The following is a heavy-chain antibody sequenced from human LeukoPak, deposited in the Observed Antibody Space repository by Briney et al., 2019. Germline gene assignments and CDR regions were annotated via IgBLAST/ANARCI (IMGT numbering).Heavy chain of an antibody. CDR1: GGTFSSYS. D-gene: IGHD3-10*01. Sequence: GSSVKVSCKASGGTFSSYSISWVRQAPGQGLEWMGKIIPILDTSNYAQKFQGIVRISADKSTSTAYMELRSLRSEDTAVYYCARESAPYGSGSYYGAFDIWGQGTMVTVSS. V-gene: IGHV1-69*08. CDR3: ARESAPYGSGSYYGAFDI. CDR2: IIPILDTS. J-gene: IGHJ3*02.